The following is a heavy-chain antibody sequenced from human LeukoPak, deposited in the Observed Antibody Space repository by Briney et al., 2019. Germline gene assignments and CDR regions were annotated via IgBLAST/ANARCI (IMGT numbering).Heavy chain of an antibody. CDR3: ARDYYDSGGYSLVGVGSFDY. D-gene: IGHD3-22*01. J-gene: IGHJ4*02. CDR2: ISYDGSNK. Sequence: GRSLRLSCAASGFTFSSYAMHWVRQAPGKGLEWVAVISYDGSNKYYADSVKGRFTISRDNSKNTLYLQMNSLRAEDTAVYYCARDYYDSGGYSLVGVGSFDYWGQGTLVTVSS. CDR1: GFTFSSYA. V-gene: IGHV3-30-3*01.